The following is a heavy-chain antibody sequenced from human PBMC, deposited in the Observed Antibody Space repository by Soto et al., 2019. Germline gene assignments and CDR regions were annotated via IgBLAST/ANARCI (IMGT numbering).Heavy chain of an antibody. V-gene: IGHV4-39*01. J-gene: IGHJ4*02. CDR2: IYYSGST. CDR3: ARLQGPLLAGTVDY. Sequence: SETLSLTCTVSGGSISSSSYYWGWIRQPPGKGLEWIGSIYYSGSTYYNPSLKSRVTISVDTSKNQFSLKLSSVTAADTAVYYCARLQGPLLAGTVDYWGQGTLVTVSS. CDR1: GGSISSSSYY. D-gene: IGHD6-19*01.